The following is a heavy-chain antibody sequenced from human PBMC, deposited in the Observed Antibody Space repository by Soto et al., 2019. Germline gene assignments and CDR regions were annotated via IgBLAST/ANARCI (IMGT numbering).Heavy chain of an antibody. J-gene: IGHJ4*02. CDR2: INAGNGNT. V-gene: IGHV1-3*05. Sequence: QVQLVQSGAEEKKPGASVKVSCKASGYTFTSYAMHWVRQAPGQRLEWMGWINAGNGNTKYSQKFQARVTITRDTTASTAYIELRSLGSEDTAVYYCARSIVVVTALDYWGQGTLVTVSS. D-gene: IGHD2-21*02. CDR3: ARSIVVVTALDY. CDR1: GYTFTSYA.